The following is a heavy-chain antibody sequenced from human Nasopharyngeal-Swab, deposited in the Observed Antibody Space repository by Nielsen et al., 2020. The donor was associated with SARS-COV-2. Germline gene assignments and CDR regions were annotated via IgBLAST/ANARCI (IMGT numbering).Heavy chain of an antibody. J-gene: IGHJ5*02. CDR2: IYYSGST. Sequence: SETLSLTCTVSGGSISSYYWSWIRQPPGKGLEWIGYIYYSGSTNYNPSLKSRVTISVDTSKNQFPLKLSSVTAADTAVYYCARGWRAVRGYNWFDPWGQGTLVTVSS. D-gene: IGHD3-10*01. CDR3: ARGWRAVRGYNWFDP. V-gene: IGHV4-59*01. CDR1: GGSISSYY.